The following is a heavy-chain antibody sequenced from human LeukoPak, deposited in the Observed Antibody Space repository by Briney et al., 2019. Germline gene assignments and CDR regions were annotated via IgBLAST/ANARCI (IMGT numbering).Heavy chain of an antibody. CDR2: IYYSGST. CDR1: GGSISSSSYY. V-gene: IGHV4-61*05. D-gene: IGHD3-22*01. CDR3: ARVYYYDSSGYPDAFDI. J-gene: IGHJ3*02. Sequence: SETLSLTCTVSGGSISSSSYYWGWIRQPPGKGLEWIGYIYYSGSTNYNPSLKSRVTISVDTSKNQFSLKLSSVTAADTAVYYCARVYYYDSSGYPDAFDIWGQGTMVTVSS.